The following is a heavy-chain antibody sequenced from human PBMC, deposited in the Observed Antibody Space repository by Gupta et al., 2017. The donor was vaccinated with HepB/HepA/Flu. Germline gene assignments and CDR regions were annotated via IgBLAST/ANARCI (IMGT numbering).Heavy chain of an antibody. D-gene: IGHD2-21*01. CDR1: GFTFSSYV. CDR3: AKGVAYSDYGMDV. V-gene: IGHV3-23*05. J-gene: IGHJ6*02. CDR2: MTGSDNNHT. Sequence: EVQLLQSGGGFVPPGGSLRLSCSACGFTFSSYVMTWVRQAPGNGLEWVSGMTGSDNNHTYSADSVEGRFTITTDNSKTTMYLQMNSLTAAATAVYDCAKGVAYSDYGMDVWGQGTTVTVSS.